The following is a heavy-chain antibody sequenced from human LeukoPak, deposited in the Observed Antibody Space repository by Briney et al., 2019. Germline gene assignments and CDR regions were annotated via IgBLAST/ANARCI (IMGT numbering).Heavy chain of an antibody. Sequence: SQTLSLTCAVSGGSISSGGYSWSWIRQPPGKGLEWIGYIYHSGSTYYNPSLKSRVTISVDRSKNQFSLKLSSVTAADTAVYYCARVSRYSSSWSFDYWGQGTLVTVSS. CDR1: GGSISSGGYS. V-gene: IGHV4-30-2*01. J-gene: IGHJ4*02. D-gene: IGHD6-13*01. CDR2: IYHSGST. CDR3: ARVSRYSSSWSFDY.